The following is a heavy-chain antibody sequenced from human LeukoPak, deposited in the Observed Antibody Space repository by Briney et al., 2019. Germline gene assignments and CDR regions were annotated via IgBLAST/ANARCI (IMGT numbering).Heavy chain of an antibody. V-gene: IGHV3-23*01. CDR3: AKGRVAAAGRFDY. D-gene: IGHD6-13*01. Sequence: GGSLRLSCAVSGFTFSSYAMSWVRQAPGKGLEWVSAISGSGGSTYYADSVKGRLTISRDNSKNTLYLQMNSLRAEDTAVYYCAKGRVAAAGRFDYWGQGTLVTVSS. CDR2: ISGSGGST. J-gene: IGHJ4*02. CDR1: GFTFSSYA.